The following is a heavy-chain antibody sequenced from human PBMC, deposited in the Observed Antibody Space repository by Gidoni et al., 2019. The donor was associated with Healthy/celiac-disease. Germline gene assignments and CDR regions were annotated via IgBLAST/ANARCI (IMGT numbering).Heavy chain of an antibody. J-gene: IGHJ4*02. CDR3: ARHYYYDSSGYYRPPLYYFDY. CDR1: GGSISSYY. V-gene: IGHV4-59*08. CDR2: IYYSGST. D-gene: IGHD3-22*01. Sequence: QVQLQESGPGLVKPSETLSLTCTVSGGSISSYYWIWIRQPPGKGLEWIGYIYYSGSTNYNPSLKSRVTISVDTSKNQFSLKLSSVTAADTAVYYCARHYYYDSSGYYRPPLYYFDYWGQGTLVTVSS.